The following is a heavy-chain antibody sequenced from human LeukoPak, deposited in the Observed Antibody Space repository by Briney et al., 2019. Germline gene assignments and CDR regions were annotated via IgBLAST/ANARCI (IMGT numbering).Heavy chain of an antibody. V-gene: IGHV3-7*01. CDR1: GFTFSSYG. D-gene: IGHD1-7*01. Sequence: GWSLRLSCAASGFTFSSYGMHWVRQAPGKGLEWVANIKQDGNKKYYVDSVKGRFTISRDNAKSSLYLQMNSLRVEDTAVYYCARDGDYDWNYRSGFDYWGQGTLVTVSS. J-gene: IGHJ4*02. CDR3: ARDGDYDWNYRSGFDY. CDR2: IKQDGNKK.